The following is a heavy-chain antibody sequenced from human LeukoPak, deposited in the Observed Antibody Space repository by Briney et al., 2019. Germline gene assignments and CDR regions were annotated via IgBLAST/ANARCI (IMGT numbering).Heavy chain of an antibody. CDR1: GFTFSSYS. Sequence: SGGSLRLSCAASGFTFSSYSMNWVRQAPGKGLEWVSSISSSSDYIYYADSVKGRFTISRDNAKNSLYLQMNSLRAEDTAVYYCVRVGYCSGGSCFYYYYGMDVWGQGTTVTVSS. CDR2: ISSSSDYI. J-gene: IGHJ6*02. V-gene: IGHV3-21*01. D-gene: IGHD2-15*01. CDR3: VRVGYCSGGSCFYYYYGMDV.